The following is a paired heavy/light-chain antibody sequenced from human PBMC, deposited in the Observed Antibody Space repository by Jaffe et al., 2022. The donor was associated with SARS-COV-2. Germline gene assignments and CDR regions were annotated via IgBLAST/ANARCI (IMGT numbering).Heavy chain of an antibody. D-gene: IGHD1-1*01. CDR2: INWNGGST. CDR3: ARGTTGVDY. J-gene: IGHJ4*02. V-gene: IGHV3-20*01. CDR1: GFTFDDYG. Sequence: EVQLVESGGGVVRPGGSLRLSCAASGFTFDDYGMSWVRQAPGKGLEWVSGINWNGGSTGYADSVKGRFTISRDNAKNSLYLQMNSLRAEDTALYHCARGTTGVDYWGQGTLVTVSS.
Light chain of an antibody. V-gene: IGLV4-60*03. CDR1: SGHSSYI. J-gene: IGLJ3*02. CDR3: ETWDSNTQV. Sequence: QPVLTQSSSASASLGSSVKLTCTLSSGHSSYIIAWHQQQPGKAPRYLMKLEGSGSYNKGSGVPDRFSGSSSGADRYLTISNLQSEDEADYYCETWDSNTQVFGGGTKLTVL. CDR2: LEGSGSY.